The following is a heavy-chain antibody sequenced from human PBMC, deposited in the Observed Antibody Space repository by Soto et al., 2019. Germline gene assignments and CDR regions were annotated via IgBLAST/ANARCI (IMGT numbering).Heavy chain of an antibody. CDR3: AKEDWGAGWGGDY. CDR2: ISYDGSNK. Sequence: QVQLVESGGGVVQPGRSLRLSCAASGFTFSSYGMHWVRQAPGKGLEWVAVISYDGSNKYYADSVKGRFTISRDNSKNPLYLAMNSPGGGDKGVDYCAKEDWGAGWGGDYWGQGTLVTVSS. V-gene: IGHV3-30*18. J-gene: IGHJ4*02. CDR1: GFTFSSYG. D-gene: IGHD3-16*01.